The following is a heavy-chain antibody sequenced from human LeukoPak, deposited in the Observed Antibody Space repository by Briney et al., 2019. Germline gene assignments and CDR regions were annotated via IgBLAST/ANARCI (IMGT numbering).Heavy chain of an antibody. D-gene: IGHD1-7*01. CDR1: GFTFSSCL. J-gene: IGHJ4*02. CDR3: TRENYEKLDS. Sequence: GSLRLSCAASGFTFSSCLMSWVRQAPGKGLEWVGRITHKPHGYTTRYAASLEGRFTISRDDSQNSLYLQINSLKTEDTAIYYCTRENYEKLDSWGQGTLVTVSS. V-gene: IGHV3-72*01. CDR2: ITHKPHGYTT.